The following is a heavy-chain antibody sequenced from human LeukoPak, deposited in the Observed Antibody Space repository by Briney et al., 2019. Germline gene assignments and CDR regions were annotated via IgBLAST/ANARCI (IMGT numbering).Heavy chain of an antibody. J-gene: IGHJ4*02. V-gene: IGHV3-21*01. CDR1: GFTFSSYS. CDR2: TSSSSSYI. CDR3: ARVAGYSSGWYGDY. D-gene: IGHD6-19*01. Sequence: GGSLRLSCAASGFTFSSYSMNWVRQAPGKGLEWVSSTSSSSSYIYYADSVKGRFTISRDNAKNSLYLQMNSLRAEDTAVYYCARVAGYSSGWYGDYWGQGTLVTVSS.